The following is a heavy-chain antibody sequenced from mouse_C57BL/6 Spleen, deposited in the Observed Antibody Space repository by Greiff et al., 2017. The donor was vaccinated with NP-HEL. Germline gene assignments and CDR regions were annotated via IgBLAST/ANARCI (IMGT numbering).Heavy chain of an antibody. CDR3: ARPYCYGSGYVYFDV. Sequence: QVQLQQPGAELVKPGASVKLSCKASGYTFTSYWMQWVKQRPGQGLEWIGEIDPADSYTNYNQKFKGKATLTVDTSSSTDYLQRSSLTSEDSAVYYCARPYCYGSGYVYFDVWGTGTTVTVYS. V-gene: IGHV1-50*01. D-gene: IGHD1-1*01. J-gene: IGHJ1*03. CDR1: GYTFTSYW. CDR2: IDPADSYT.